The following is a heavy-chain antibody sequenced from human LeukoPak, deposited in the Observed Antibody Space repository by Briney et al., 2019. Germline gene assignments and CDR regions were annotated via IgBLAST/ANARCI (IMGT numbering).Heavy chain of an antibody. J-gene: IGHJ4*02. CDR2: ITWDGGKT. Sequence: GGSLRLSCATSGFTFDDYAMNWVRQRPGKGLEWVSLITWDGGKTYYADSVKGRFTVSRDKSKSTLYLQMSSLRAEDSALYFCTKENIAMGQFYFDSWGQGTLVTVSS. V-gene: IGHV3-43D*03. D-gene: IGHD3-10*01. CDR1: GFTFDDYA. CDR3: TKENIAMGQFYFDS.